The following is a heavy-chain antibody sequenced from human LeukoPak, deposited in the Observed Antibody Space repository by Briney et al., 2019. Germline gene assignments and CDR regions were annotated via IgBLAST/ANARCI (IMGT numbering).Heavy chain of an antibody. V-gene: IGHV1-18*01. CDR2: ISAYNGNT. Sequence: ASVKVSCKASGYTFTSYGISWVRQAPGQGLEWMGWISAYNGNTNYAQKLQGRVTMTTDTSTSTAYMELRSLRSDDTAVYYCARDVGSGSYSPNYYFDYRGQGTLVTVPS. CDR1: GYTFTSYG. D-gene: IGHD1-26*01. CDR3: ARDVGSGSYSPNYYFDY. J-gene: IGHJ4*02.